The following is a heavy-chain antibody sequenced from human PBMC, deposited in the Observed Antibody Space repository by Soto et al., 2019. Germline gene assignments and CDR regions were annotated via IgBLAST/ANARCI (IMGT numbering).Heavy chain of an antibody. Sequence: GASVKVSCKASGGTFSSYAISWVRQAPGQGLEWMGGIIPIFGTANYAQKFQGRVTITADESTSTAYMELSSLRSEDTAVYYCARDQGSGWTPTFDYWGQGTLVTVSS. CDR1: GGTFSSYA. CDR2: IIPIFGTA. J-gene: IGHJ4*02. CDR3: ARDQGSGWTPTFDY. D-gene: IGHD6-19*01. V-gene: IGHV1-69*13.